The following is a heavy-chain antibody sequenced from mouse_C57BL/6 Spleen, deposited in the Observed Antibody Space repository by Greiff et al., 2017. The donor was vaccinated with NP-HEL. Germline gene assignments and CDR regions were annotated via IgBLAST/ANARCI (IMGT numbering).Heavy chain of an antibody. V-gene: IGHV5-9-1*02. CDR3: TRGGNWDSWFAY. J-gene: IGHJ3*01. D-gene: IGHD4-1*01. CDR1: GFTFSSYA. Sequence: EVQGVESGEGLVKPGGSLKLSCAASGFTFSSYAMSWVRQTPETRLEWVAYISSGGDYIYYADTVKGRFTISRDNARNTLYLQMSSLKSEDTAMYYCTRGGNWDSWFAYWGQGTLVTVSA. CDR2: ISSGGDYI.